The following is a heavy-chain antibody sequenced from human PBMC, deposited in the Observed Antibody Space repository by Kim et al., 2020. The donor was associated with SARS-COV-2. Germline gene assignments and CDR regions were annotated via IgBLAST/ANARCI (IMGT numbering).Heavy chain of an antibody. Sequence: QKFQERVTITRDMSTSTAYMELSSLRSEDTAVYYCAAERDSSSTYYGMDVWGQGTTVTVSS. D-gene: IGHD6-6*01. J-gene: IGHJ6*02. V-gene: IGHV1-58*01. CDR3: AAERDSSSTYYGMDV.